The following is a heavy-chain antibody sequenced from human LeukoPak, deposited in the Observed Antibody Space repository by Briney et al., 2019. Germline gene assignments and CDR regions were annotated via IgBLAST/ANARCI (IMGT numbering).Heavy chain of an antibody. Sequence: GGSLRLCCAASGFTFSSYSMNWARQAPGRWLEWVSSISSSSSYIYYAQSVKGRFSISRDNAKNPLYQQMNSLRAEDTAVYCCASLTISYFDYWGQGTLVTVSS. J-gene: IGHJ4*02. CDR2: ISSSSSYI. CDR1: GFTFSSYS. D-gene: IGHD5-24*01. V-gene: IGHV3-21*01. CDR3: ASLTISYFDY.